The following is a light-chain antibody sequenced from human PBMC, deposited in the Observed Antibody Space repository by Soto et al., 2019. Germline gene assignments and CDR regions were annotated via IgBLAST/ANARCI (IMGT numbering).Light chain of an antibody. CDR1: SSDVGGYNY. J-gene: IGLJ3*02. CDR2: DVS. Sequence: QSALTQPRSVSGSPGQSVTISCTGTSSDVGGYNYVSWYQQHPGKAPKLMIYDVSKRPSGVPDRFSGSKSGNTASLTISGLQAEDEADYYCISYTRSSPAVFGAGPKVTVL. V-gene: IGLV2-11*01. CDR3: ISYTRSSPAV.